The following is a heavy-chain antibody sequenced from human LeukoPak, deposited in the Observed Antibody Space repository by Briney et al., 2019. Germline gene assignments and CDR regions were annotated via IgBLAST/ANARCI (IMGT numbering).Heavy chain of an antibody. CDR3: ARVGDRYYPYYYAMDV. CDR2: IGRESFFL. J-gene: IGHJ6*02. Sequence: GGSLRLSCAASRHTFRTSDISWARQAPGKGLEWVSSIGRESFFLYYADSLKGRFSISRDNAKNSLYLQMNSLRAEDTAVSYCARVGDRYYPYYYAMDVWGQGTTVTVSS. V-gene: IGHV3-21*01. D-gene: IGHD3-10*01. CDR1: RHTFRTSD.